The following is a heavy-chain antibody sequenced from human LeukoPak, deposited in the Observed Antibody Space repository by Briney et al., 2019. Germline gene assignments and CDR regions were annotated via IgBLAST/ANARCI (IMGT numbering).Heavy chain of an antibody. CDR3: TSGYCSGGSCYSSGGDY. D-gene: IGHD2-15*01. CDR2: IRNKANSHTT. J-gene: IGHJ4*02. CDR1: GFIFSDHY. Sequence: GGSLRLSCAGSGFIFSDHYIDWVRQAPGKGLEWVGRIRNKANSHTTDYAASVKGRFSISRDDSENSVYLEMNSLKIEDSAVFYCTSGYCSGGSCYSSGGDYWGQGTLVTVSS. V-gene: IGHV3-72*01.